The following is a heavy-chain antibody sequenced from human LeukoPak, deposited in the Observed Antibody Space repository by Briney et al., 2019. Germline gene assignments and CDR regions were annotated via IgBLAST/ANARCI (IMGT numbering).Heavy chain of an antibody. D-gene: IGHD6-19*01. CDR1: GFTFSSYG. CDR2: ISYDGSNK. CDR3: AKKAVAGTFNPLRYYYGMDV. J-gene: IGHJ6*02. Sequence: QPGGSLRLSCAASGFTFSSYGMHWVRQAPGKGLEWVAVISYDGSNKYYADSVKGRFTISRDNSKNTLYLQMNSLRAEDTAVYYCAKKAVAGTFNPLRYYYGMDVWGQGTTVTVSS. V-gene: IGHV3-30*18.